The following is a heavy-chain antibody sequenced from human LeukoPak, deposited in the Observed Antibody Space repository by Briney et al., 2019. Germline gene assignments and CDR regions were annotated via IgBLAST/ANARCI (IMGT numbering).Heavy chain of an antibody. CDR1: GGSISSYY. D-gene: IGHD3-22*01. V-gene: IGHV4-59*01. CDR2: IYYSGST. Sequence: SETLSLTCTVSGGSISSYYWSWIRQPPGKGLEWIGYIYYSGSTNYNPPLKSRVTISVDTSKNQFSLKLSSVTAADTAVYYCARVLNYYDSSGYLFPWGQGTLVTVSS. CDR3: ARVLNYYDSSGYLFP. J-gene: IGHJ5*02.